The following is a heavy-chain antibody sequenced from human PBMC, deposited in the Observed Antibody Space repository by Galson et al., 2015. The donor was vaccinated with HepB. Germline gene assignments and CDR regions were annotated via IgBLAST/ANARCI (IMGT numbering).Heavy chain of an antibody. D-gene: IGHD1-26*01. Sequence: QSGAEVKKPGESLKISCTGLGHGFSNYWIGWVSQMPGKGLEWMGIMYPGDSDTRYSPSFQGQVTISADKSISTAYLQWSSLKASDTAMYYCASLRGADPLGFDYWGQGTLVTVSS. CDR3: ASLRGADPLGFDY. J-gene: IGHJ4*02. CDR1: GHGFSNYW. CDR2: MYPGDSDT. V-gene: IGHV5-51*01.